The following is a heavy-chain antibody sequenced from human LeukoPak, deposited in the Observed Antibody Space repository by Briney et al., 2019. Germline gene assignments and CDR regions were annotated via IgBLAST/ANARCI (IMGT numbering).Heavy chain of an antibody. V-gene: IGHV3-23*01. CDR1: GFTFSSSA. CDR2: ISASGGST. CDR3: ARGYGSGSYYRDYFDY. Sequence: PGVSLRLSCAASGFTFSSSAMSWVRQVPGKGLEWVSGISASGGSTSYADSVRGRFTISRDNSKNTLYVQMNSLRAEDTAVYYCARGYGSGSYYRDYFDYWGQGTLVTVSS. J-gene: IGHJ4*02. D-gene: IGHD3-10*01.